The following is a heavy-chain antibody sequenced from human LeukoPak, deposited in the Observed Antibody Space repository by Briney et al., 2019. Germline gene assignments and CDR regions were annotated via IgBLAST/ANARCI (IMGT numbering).Heavy chain of an antibody. V-gene: IGHV3-21*01. Sequence: GGSLRLSCAASGFTFSSYSMNWVRQAPGKGLEWVSSISSSSSYIYHADSVKGRFTISRNNAKNSLYLQMNSLRAEDTAVYYCARDLRLDYWGQGTLVTVSS. CDR3: ARDLRLDY. CDR2: ISSSSSYI. CDR1: GFTFSSYS. J-gene: IGHJ4*02.